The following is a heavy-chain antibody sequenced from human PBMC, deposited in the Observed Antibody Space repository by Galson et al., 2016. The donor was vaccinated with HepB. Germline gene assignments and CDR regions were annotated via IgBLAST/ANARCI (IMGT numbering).Heavy chain of an antibody. J-gene: IGHJ5*02. CDR1: GGSISTYY. Sequence: SETLSLTCTVSGGSISTYYWSWVRQPPGKGLEWIGYIYYSGSTVYNPSLKSRVTISVDTSKNQFSLKLRSVTAADTAVYYCARVEIWFGEPRPHNWFDPWGQGTLVTVSS. CDR3: ARVEIWFGEPRPHNWFDP. D-gene: IGHD3-10*01. CDR2: IYYSGST. V-gene: IGHV4-59*01.